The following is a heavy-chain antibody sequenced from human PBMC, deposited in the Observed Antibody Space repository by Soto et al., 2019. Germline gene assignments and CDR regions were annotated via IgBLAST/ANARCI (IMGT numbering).Heavy chain of an antibody. V-gene: IGHV1-3*01. Sequence: GASVKVSCKXSGYTFTSYAMHWVRQAPGQRLEWMGWINAGNGNTKYSQKFQGRVTITRDTSASTAYMELSSLRSEDTAVYYCAREGLHPNYFDYWGQGTLVTVSS. CDR2: INAGNGNT. J-gene: IGHJ4*02. CDR1: GYTFTSYA. CDR3: AREGLHPNYFDY.